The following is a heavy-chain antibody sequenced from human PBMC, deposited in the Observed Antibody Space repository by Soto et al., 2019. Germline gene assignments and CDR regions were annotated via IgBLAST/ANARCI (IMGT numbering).Heavy chain of an antibody. CDR1: GGSVSSSSYY. D-gene: IGHD2-2*01. Sequence: PSETLSLTCTVSGGSVSSSSYYWGWIRQPPGKGLEWIGSIYYSGTTYYNPSLKSRVTISVDTSKNHFSLRLSSVTASDTAVYYCARRSGPYASSWFDPWGQGILVTVSS. V-gene: IGHV4-39*02. CDR3: ARRSGPYASSWFDP. J-gene: IGHJ5*02. CDR2: IYYSGTT.